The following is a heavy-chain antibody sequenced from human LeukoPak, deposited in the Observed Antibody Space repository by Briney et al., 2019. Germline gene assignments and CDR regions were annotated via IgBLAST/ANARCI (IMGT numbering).Heavy chain of an antibody. J-gene: IGHJ4*02. CDR3: AKYSDSTGAHYFDY. V-gene: IGHV3-74*01. Sequence: GGSLRLSCAASGFTFSSYWMHWVRQVPGKGLVWVSRINSDGSSISYADSVKGRFTISRDNAKNTLYLQMNSLRVEDTALYYCAKYSDSTGAHYFDYWGQGTLVTVSS. CDR2: INSDGSSI. D-gene: IGHD2/OR15-2a*01. CDR1: GFTFSSYW.